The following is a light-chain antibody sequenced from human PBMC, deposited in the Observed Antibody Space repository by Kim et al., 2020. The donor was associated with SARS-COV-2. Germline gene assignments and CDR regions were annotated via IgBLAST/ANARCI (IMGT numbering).Light chain of an antibody. V-gene: IGLV3-1*01. CDR3: QAWDSSTVI. CDR2: QDK. J-gene: IGLJ2*01. Sequence: SVSPGQTASITCSGDKLGDKYTYWYQQKSGQSPILVIYQDKKRPSGIPERFSGSNSGNTATLTISGTQAMDEADYYCQAWDSSTVIFGGGTQLTVL. CDR1: KLGDKY.